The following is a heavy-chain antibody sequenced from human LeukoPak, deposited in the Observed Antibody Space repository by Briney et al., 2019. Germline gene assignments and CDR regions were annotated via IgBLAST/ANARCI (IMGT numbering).Heavy chain of an antibody. J-gene: IGHJ4*02. CDR2: MNPNSGNT. CDR3: ARAGFQRYCSSTSCHRLGY. D-gene: IGHD2-2*01. V-gene: IGHV1-8*01. CDR1: GYTFTSYD. Sequence: ASVKVSCKASGYTFTSYDINWVRQATGQGLEWMGWMNPNSGNTGYAQKFQGRVTMTRNTSISTAYMELSSLRSEDTAVYYCARAGFQRYCSSTSCHRLGYWGQGTLVTVSS.